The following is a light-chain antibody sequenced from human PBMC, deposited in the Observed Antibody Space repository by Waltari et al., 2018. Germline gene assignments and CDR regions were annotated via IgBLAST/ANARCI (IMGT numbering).Light chain of an antibody. Sequence: QSALTQPASVSGSPGQSITISCTGTSNDVGSYNLVSWYQRHPGKAPELLIYEGSKRPSGVSNRFSGSKSGNTASLTISGFQAEDEADYFCCSYASGSTIIFGGGTKLTVL. J-gene: IGLJ2*01. CDR3: CSYASGSTII. CDR1: SNDVGSYNL. V-gene: IGLV2-23*01. CDR2: EGS.